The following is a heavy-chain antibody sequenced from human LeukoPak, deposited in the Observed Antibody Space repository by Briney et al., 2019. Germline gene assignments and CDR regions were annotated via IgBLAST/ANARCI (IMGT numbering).Heavy chain of an antibody. CDR1: GFTFDDYA. CDR3: ARVSGAYYYNYGMDV. Sequence: PGGSLRLSCAASGFTFDDYAMHWVRQAPGKGLEWVSGISWNSGSIGYADSVKGRFTISRDNAKNSLYLQMNSLRAEDTAVYYCARVSGAYYYNYGMDVWGQGTTVTVSS. D-gene: IGHD6-25*01. V-gene: IGHV3-9*01. CDR2: ISWNSGSI. J-gene: IGHJ6*02.